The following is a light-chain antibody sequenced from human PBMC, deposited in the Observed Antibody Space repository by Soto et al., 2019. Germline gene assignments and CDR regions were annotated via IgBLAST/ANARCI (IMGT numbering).Light chain of an antibody. CDR3: CSYVHGSGWM. V-gene: IGLV2-23*02. Sequence: QSALTQPASVSGSPGQSITISCTGTSKNVGSYNFVSWYQQLPGKAPKLVIHEVTKRPSGVSHRFSGSKSGNTASLTISGLQAEDEADYYCCSYVHGSGWMFGGGTKLTVL. CDR2: EVT. CDR1: SKNVGSYNF. J-gene: IGLJ3*02.